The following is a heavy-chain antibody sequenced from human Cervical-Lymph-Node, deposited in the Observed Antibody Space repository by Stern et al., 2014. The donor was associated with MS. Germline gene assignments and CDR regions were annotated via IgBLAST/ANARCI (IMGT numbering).Heavy chain of an antibody. CDR1: GGSISSSTYY. Sequence: QVQLQESGPGLVKPSETLSLTCTVSGGSISSSTYYWGWIRQPPGKGLEWIGSVYYSGNTFYNPSLKSRVTVSVDTSKNQFSLRLSSVTAADTAVYYCARHDPRYSGNYYSDYWGQGTLVTVSS. CDR3: ARHDPRYSGNYYSDY. D-gene: IGHD5-12*01. CDR2: VYYSGNT. V-gene: IGHV4-39*01. J-gene: IGHJ4*02.